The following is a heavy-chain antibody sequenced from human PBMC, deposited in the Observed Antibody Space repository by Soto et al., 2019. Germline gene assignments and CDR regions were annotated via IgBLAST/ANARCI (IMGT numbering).Heavy chain of an antibody. CDR2: VFYTGNT. V-gene: IGHV4-59*01. Sequence: QVELLESGPGLVKPSETLSLTCNVSGASMRSYYWTWMRQSPGKGLEWLGNVFYTGNTNLNPSLRSRLSISVDTSKNTFSLMLNSVTAADTAVYYCARDSRCCGMDVW. CDR3: ARDSRCCGMDV. J-gene: IGHJ6*01. CDR1: GASMRSYY.